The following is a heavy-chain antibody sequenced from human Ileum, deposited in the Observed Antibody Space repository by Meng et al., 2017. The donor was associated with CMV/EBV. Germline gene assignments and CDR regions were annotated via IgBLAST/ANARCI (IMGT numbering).Heavy chain of an antibody. CDR1: GFTFSSYW. Sequence: GESLKISCAASGFTFSSYWLHWVRQAPGKGLVWVSRINTDGRTTDYADSVKGRFTISRDNAKSTVYLQMNNLRAEDTAGYYCTRAGSYRHDFWGQGTLVTVSS. CDR2: INTDGRTT. J-gene: IGHJ4*02. CDR3: TRAGSYRHDF. V-gene: IGHV3-74*01. D-gene: IGHD3-16*02.